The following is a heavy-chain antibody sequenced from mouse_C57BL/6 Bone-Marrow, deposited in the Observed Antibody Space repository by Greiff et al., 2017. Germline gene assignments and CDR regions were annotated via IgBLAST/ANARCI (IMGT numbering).Heavy chain of an antibody. Sequence: QVQLQQSGAELVRPGTSVKVSCKASGYAFTHYLIEWVKQRPGQGLEWIAVINPGSGSTYYNEKFKGKATLTADKSSSTAYMQLSSLTSEDSAVYFCARVEGCDWYIDFWGKGTSVTVSS. V-gene: IGHV1-54*01. CDR2: INPGSGST. CDR1: GYAFTHYL. CDR3: ARVEGCDWYIDF. J-gene: IGHJ1*03.